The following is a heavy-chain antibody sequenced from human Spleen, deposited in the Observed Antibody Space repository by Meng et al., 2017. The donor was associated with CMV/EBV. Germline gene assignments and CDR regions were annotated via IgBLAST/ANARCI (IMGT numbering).Heavy chain of an antibody. CDR3: ARVFTMIVVVAGPFDY. V-gene: IGHV3-23*01. D-gene: IGHD3-22*01. J-gene: IGHJ4*02. Sequence: GESLKISCAASGFTFSDYAMTWVRQAPGKGLEWVSTITGAGSTYYADSVKGRFTISRDNSKNTLYLQMSSLRAEDTAVYYCARVFTMIVVVAGPFDYWGQGTLVTVSS. CDR1: GFTFSDYA. CDR2: ITGAGST.